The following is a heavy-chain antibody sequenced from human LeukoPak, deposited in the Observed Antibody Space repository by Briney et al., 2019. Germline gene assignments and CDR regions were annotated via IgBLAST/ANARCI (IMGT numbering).Heavy chain of an antibody. CDR3: ARGRGVAVAGTKARGVDAFDY. CDR2: INHSGSN. D-gene: IGHD6-19*01. Sequence: SDTLSLTCAVYGGSFRGYYWSWMRQPPAKGLEWIGEINHSGSNNYNPSLKSRVTISVDPSKNQFSRKLSSVTAADTAVYYCARGRGVAVAGTKARGVDAFDYWGQGTLVTVSS. J-gene: IGHJ4*02. CDR1: GGSFRGYY. V-gene: IGHV4-34*01.